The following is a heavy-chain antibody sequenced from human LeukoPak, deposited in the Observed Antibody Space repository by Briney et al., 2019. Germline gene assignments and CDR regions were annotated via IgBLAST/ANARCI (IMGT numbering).Heavy chain of an antibody. V-gene: IGHV3-43*01. CDR2: ITWDGGST. Sequence: GGSLRLSCAASGFTFDDYTMHWVRQAPGKGLEWVSLITWDGGSTYYADSVKGRFTISRDNSKNSLYLQMNSLGAEDTALYYCVKVTAAGFVDHWGQGTLVTVSS. CDR1: GFTFDDYT. CDR3: VKVTAAGFVDH. D-gene: IGHD6-13*01. J-gene: IGHJ4*02.